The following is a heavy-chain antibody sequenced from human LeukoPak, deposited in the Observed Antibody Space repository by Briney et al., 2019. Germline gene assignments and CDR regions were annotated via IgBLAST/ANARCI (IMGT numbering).Heavy chain of an antibody. D-gene: IGHD5-12*01. V-gene: IGHV4-59*01. J-gene: IGHJ6*03. CDR3: ARAMATSYYYYMDV. CDR1: GDSITSAY. CDR2: IYYSGST. Sequence: SETLSLTCTVSGDSITSAYWSWIRQSPGKGLECIGYIYYSGSTNYNPSLKSRVTISVDTSKNQFSLKLSSVTAADTAVYYCARAMATSYYYYMDVWGKETTVTVSS.